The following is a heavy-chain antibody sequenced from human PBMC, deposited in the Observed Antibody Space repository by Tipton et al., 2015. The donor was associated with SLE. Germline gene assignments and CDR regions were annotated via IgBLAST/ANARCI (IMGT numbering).Heavy chain of an antibody. CDR1: RFTFSSYW. V-gene: IGHV3-7*01. Sequence: SLRLSCAASRFTFSSYWMAWVRQAPGKGLEWVANIKEDGSEKYSVDSVKGRFTISRDNAKNSLYLQMNSLRAEDTVVYYCARDRSLKGFDYWGQGTLVTVSS. CDR2: IKEDGSEK. J-gene: IGHJ4*02. CDR3: ARDRSLKGFDY.